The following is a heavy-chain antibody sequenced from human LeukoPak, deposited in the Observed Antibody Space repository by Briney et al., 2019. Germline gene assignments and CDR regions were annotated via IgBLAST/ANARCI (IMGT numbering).Heavy chain of an antibody. CDR3: ARDGLYSSAYWFDP. J-gene: IGHJ5*02. CDR2: IIPIFGTA. Sequence: ASVKVSCKASGGTFSSYAISWVRQAPGQGLEWMGGIIPIFGTANYAQKFQGRVTITADESTSTAFMELSSLRSEDTAVYYCARDGLYSSAYWFDPWGQGTLVTVSS. D-gene: IGHD6-19*01. CDR1: GGTFSSYA. V-gene: IGHV1-69*13.